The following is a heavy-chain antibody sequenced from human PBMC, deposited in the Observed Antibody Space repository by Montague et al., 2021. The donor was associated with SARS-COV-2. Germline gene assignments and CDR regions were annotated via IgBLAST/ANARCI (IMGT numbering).Heavy chain of an antibody. CDR3: ARDGALYSSGWWGGDFDY. Sequence: SLRLSCAASGFTFSSYEMNWVRQAPGKGLEWVSYISSSSSTIYYXDSXHGRFTISRDNAKNSLYLQMNSLRAEDTAVYYCARDGALYSSGWWGGDFDYWGQGTLVTVSS. D-gene: IGHD6-19*01. V-gene: IGHV3-48*03. CDR1: GFTFSSYE. CDR2: ISSSSSTI. J-gene: IGHJ4*02.